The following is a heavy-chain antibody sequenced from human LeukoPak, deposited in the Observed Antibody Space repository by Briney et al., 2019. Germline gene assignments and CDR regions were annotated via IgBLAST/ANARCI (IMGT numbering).Heavy chain of an antibody. CDR3: AREGYYGSGSYYGSDDAFDI. D-gene: IGHD3-10*01. V-gene: IGHV3-30-3*01. J-gene: IGHJ3*02. CDR1: GFTFSSYA. Sequence: GGSLRPSCAASGFTFSSYAMHWVRQAPGKGLEWVAVISYDGSNKYYADSVKGRFTISRDNSKNTLYLQMNSLRAEDTAVYYCAREGYYGSGSYYGSDDAFDIWGQGTMVTVSS. CDR2: ISYDGSNK.